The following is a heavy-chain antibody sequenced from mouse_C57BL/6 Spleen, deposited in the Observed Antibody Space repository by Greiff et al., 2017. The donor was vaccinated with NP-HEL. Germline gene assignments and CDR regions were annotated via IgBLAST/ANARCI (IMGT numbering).Heavy chain of an antibody. J-gene: IGHJ2*01. CDR2: INYDGSST. CDR3: ARECGYDGEGYCDY. Sequence: EVQLVESEGGLVQPGSSMKLSCTASGFTFSDYYMAWVRQVPEKGLEWVANINYDGSSTYYLDSLKSRFIISRDNAKNILYLQMSSLKSEDTAMYYCARECGYDGEGYCDYWGQGTTLTVSS. CDR1: GFTFSDYY. V-gene: IGHV5-16*01. D-gene: IGHD2-2*01.